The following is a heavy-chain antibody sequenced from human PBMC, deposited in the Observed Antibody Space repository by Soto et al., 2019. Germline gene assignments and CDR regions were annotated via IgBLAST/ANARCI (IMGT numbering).Heavy chain of an antibody. CDR1: GGTFSSYT. Sequence: ASVKVSWKASGGTFSSYTISWVRQAPGQGLEWMGRIIPILGIANYAQKFQGRVTITADKSTSTAYMELSSLRSEDTAVYYCARDSSADGDYNYYFAYWGQGTLVTVSS. J-gene: IGHJ4*02. CDR2: IIPILGIA. CDR3: ARDSSADGDYNYYFAY. D-gene: IGHD4-17*01. V-gene: IGHV1-69*04.